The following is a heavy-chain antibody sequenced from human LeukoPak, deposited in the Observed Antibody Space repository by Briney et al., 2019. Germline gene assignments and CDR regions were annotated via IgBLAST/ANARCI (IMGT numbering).Heavy chain of an antibody. D-gene: IGHD3-22*01. J-gene: IGHJ3*02. CDR3: ARGRHYYDSSDYYYEGDAFDI. CDR2: INPSGGST. CDR1: GDTFTSYY. Sequence: ASVKVSCKASGDTFTSYYMHCVRQAPGQGLEWGGIINPSGGSTSYAQKFQGRVTMTRDMSTSTVYMELSSLRSEDTAVYYCARGRHYYDSSDYYYEGDAFDIWGQGTMVTVSS. V-gene: IGHV1-46*01.